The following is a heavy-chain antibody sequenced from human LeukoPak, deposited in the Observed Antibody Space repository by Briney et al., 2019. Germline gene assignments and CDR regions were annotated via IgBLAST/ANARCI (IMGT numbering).Heavy chain of an antibody. Sequence: ASVKVSCKASGYTFTSYAIHWVRQAPGQRLEWMGLINAANGNTRYSQTFQDRVTITRDTSASTAYMELSSLRSEDTAVYYCARAYDSGCNYWGQGTLVTVCS. D-gene: IGHD6-19*01. CDR1: GYTFTSYA. CDR3: ARAYDSGCNY. J-gene: IGHJ4*02. CDR2: INAANGNT. V-gene: IGHV1-3*01.